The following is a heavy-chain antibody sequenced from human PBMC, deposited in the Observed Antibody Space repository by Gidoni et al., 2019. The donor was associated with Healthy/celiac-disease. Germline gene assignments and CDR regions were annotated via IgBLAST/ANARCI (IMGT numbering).Heavy chain of an antibody. CDR3: AKDIGVHDYPSDAFDI. CDR1: GFTFADYA. Sequence: EVQLVESGGGLVQPGRSLRLSCAASGFTFADYAMHWVRQAPGKGLEWVSGIRWNSGSIGYADSVKGRFTISRDNAKNSLYLQMNSLRAEDTALYYCAKDIGVHDYPSDAFDIWGQGTMVTVSS. D-gene: IGHD3-16*01. CDR2: IRWNSGSI. V-gene: IGHV3-9*01. J-gene: IGHJ3*02.